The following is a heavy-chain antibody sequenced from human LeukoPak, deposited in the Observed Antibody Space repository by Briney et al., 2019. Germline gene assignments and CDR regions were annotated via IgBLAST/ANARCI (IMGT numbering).Heavy chain of an antibody. CDR2: IKQDGSEK. J-gene: IGHJ4*02. D-gene: IGHD2-2*01. CDR3: ACTAAGYCSSTSCYSYYFDY. Sequence: GGSLRLSCAASGFTFSSYAMSWVRQAPGKGLEWVANIKQDGSEKYYVDSVKGRFTISRDNAKNSLYLQMNSLRAEDTAVYYCACTAAGYCSSTSCYSYYFDYWGQGTLVTVSS. V-gene: IGHV3-7*01. CDR1: GFTFSSYA.